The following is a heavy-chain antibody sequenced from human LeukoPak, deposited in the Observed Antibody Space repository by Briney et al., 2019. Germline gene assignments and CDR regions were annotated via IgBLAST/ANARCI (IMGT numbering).Heavy chain of an antibody. Sequence: SGGSLRLSCAASGFSFSRYAMNWVRQAPGKGLEWVSYINSGSSDILYADSVRGRFTISRDNAKNSLYLQMNSLRAEDTGVYYCARDMYEPLLIDFWGQGTLVTVSS. CDR2: INSGSSDI. V-gene: IGHV3-21*05. J-gene: IGHJ4*02. CDR1: GFSFSRYA. D-gene: IGHD2-15*01. CDR3: ARDMYEPLLIDF.